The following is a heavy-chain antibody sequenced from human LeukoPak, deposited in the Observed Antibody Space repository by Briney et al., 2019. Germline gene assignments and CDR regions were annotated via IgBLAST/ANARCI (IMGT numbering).Heavy chain of an antibody. Sequence: SETLSLTCTVSGGSISSGGYYWSWIRQPPGKGLEWIGYIYHSGSTYYNPSLKSRVTISVDRSENQFSLKLSSVTAADTAVYYCARGRGPTTPFDYWGQGTLVTVSS. J-gene: IGHJ4*02. D-gene: IGHD1-7*01. V-gene: IGHV4-30-2*01. CDR1: GGSISSGGYY. CDR2: IYHSGST. CDR3: ARGRGPTTPFDY.